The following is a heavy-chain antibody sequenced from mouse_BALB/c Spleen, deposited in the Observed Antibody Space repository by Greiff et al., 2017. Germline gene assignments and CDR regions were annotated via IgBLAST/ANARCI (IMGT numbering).Heavy chain of an antibody. CDR1: GYAFTNYL. Sequence: VQLHQSGAELVRPGTSVKVSCKASGYAFTNYLIEWVKQRPGQGLEWIGVINPGSGGTNYNEKFKGKATLTADKSSSTAYMQLSSLTSDDSAVYFCASGYYGSSSTYWGQGTLVTVSA. D-gene: IGHD1-1*01. V-gene: IGHV1-54*01. CDR3: ASGYYGSSSTY. CDR2: INPGSGGT. J-gene: IGHJ3*01.